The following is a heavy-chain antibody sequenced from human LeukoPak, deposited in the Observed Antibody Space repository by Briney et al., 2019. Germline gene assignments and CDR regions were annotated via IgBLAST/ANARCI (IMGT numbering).Heavy chain of an antibody. CDR3: AKGIYSSGWSYFDY. CDR1: GFTVSSNY. V-gene: IGHV3-53*01. D-gene: IGHD6-19*01. CDR2: IYSGGST. Sequence: HPGGSLRLSCAASGFTVSSNYMSWVRQAPGKGLEWVSVIYSGGSTYYADSVKGRFTISRDNSKNTLYLQMNSLRAEDTAVYYCAKGIYSSGWSYFDYWGHGTLVTVSS. J-gene: IGHJ4*01.